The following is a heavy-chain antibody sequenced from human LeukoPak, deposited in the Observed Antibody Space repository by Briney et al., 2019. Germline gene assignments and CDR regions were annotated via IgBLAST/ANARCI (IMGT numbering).Heavy chain of an antibody. Sequence: GGSLRLSCAASGFTFSSYAMHWVRQAPGKGLEWVAVISYDGSNKYYAHSVKGRFTISRDNSKNTLYLQMNSLRAEDTAVYYCARDHDGMDVWGQGTTVTVSS. V-gene: IGHV3-30*04. J-gene: IGHJ6*02. CDR3: ARDHDGMDV. CDR2: ISYDGSNK. CDR1: GFTFSSYA.